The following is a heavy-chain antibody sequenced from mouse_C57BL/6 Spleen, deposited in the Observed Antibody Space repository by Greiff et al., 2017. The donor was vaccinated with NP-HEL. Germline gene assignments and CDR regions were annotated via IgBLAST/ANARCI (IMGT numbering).Heavy chain of an antibody. V-gene: IGHV1-64*01. CDR2: IHPNSGST. CDR1: GYTFTSYW. J-gene: IGHJ2*01. Sequence: VQLQQSGAELVKPGASVKLSCKASGYTFTSYWMHWVKQRPGQGLEWIGMIHPNSGSTNYNEKFKSKATLTVDKSSSTAYMQLSSLTSEDSAVYYCARSNYYGSDYFDYWGQGTTLTVSS. D-gene: IGHD1-1*01. CDR3: ARSNYYGSDYFDY.